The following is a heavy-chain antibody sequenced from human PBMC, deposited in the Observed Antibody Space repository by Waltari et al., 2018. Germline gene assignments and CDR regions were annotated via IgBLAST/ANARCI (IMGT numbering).Heavy chain of an antibody. J-gene: IGHJ4*02. CDR3: ARAPSLNWNYDYFDY. Sequence: GYIYYSGSTYYNPSLKSRVTISVDTSKNQFSLKLSSVTAADTAVYYCARAPSLNWNYDYFDYWGQGTLVTVSS. V-gene: IGHV4-30-4*01. D-gene: IGHD1-7*01. CDR2: IYYSGST.